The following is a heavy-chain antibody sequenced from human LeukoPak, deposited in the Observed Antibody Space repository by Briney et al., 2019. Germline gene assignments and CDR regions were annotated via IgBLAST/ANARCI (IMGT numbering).Heavy chain of an antibody. CDR3: ARDSSSSEYYYYMDV. J-gene: IGHJ6*03. CDR1: GYTFTGYY. D-gene: IGHD6-6*01. Sequence: ASVKVSCKASGYTFTGYYMHWVRQAPGQGLEWMGWINPNSGGTNYAQKFQGRVTMTRDTSISTAYMELSRLRSDDTAVYYCARDSSSSEYYYYMDVWGKGTTVIVSS. V-gene: IGHV1-2*02. CDR2: INPNSGGT.